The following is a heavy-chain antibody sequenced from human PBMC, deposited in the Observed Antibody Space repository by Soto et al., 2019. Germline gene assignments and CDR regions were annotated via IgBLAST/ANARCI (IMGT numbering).Heavy chain of an antibody. J-gene: IGHJ5*02. CDR3: ARHSLALRKNNWFDP. Sequence: SETLSLTCTVPGDSIISSDFYWGWVRQPPGKGLEWIGSIFYLGSSYYNPSLKSRVTMSVDTSKNQFSLRLRSVTAADTALYFCARHSLALRKNNWFDPWGQGTLVTVSS. D-gene: IGHD3-3*02. V-gene: IGHV4-39*01. CDR1: GDSIISSDFY. CDR2: IFYLGSS.